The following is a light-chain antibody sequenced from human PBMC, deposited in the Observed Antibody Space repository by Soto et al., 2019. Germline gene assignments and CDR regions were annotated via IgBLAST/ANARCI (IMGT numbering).Light chain of an antibody. V-gene: IGKV3-20*01. CDR2: GAS. CDR1: QSVSSSY. CDR3: QKYSSSPQT. J-gene: IGKJ1*01. Sequence: EIVLTQSPGTLSLSPGERATLSCRASQSVSSSYLAWYQQKPGQAPRLLIYGASSRATGIPDRFSGSGSGTDFTLTISRLEPEDFAVDYCQKYSSSPQTFGQGTKVEIK.